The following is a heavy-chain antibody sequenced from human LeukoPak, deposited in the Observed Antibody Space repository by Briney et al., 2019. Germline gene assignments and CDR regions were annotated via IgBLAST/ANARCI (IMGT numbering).Heavy chain of an antibody. V-gene: IGHV3-21*01. CDR1: LFSFSSYS. D-gene: IGHD6-13*01. J-gene: IGHJ4*02. Sequence: GGSLRLSCAASLFSFSSYSMNWVRQAPGKGLEWVSSISSSSSYIYYADSVKGRFTISRDNAKNSLYLQMNSLRAEDTAVYYCARGLVKYSSTWCYFDYWGQGTLVTVSS. CDR2: ISSSSSYI. CDR3: ARGLVKYSSTWCYFDY.